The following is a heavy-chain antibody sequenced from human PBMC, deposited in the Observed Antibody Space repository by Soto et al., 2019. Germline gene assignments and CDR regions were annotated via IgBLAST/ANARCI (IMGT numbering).Heavy chain of an antibody. V-gene: IGHV3-30*18. CDR2: ISYDGSNK. CDR3: AKDHHFMPTVVPPGVPYYYYYGMDV. D-gene: IGHD4-17*01. CDR1: GFTFSSYG. Sequence: PGGSLRLSCAASGFTFSSYGMHWVRQAPGKGLEWVAVISYDGSNKYYADSVKGRFTISRDNSKNTLYLQMNSLRAEDTAVYYCAKDHHFMPTVVPPGVPYYYYYGMDVWGQGTTVTVSS. J-gene: IGHJ6*02.